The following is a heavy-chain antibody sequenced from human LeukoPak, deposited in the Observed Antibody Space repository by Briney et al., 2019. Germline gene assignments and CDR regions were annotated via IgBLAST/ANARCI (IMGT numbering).Heavy chain of an antibody. CDR1: GGSISSYY. CDR2: IYTSGST. J-gene: IGHJ6*03. CDR3: ARVVGGYSSSWYSVYMDV. V-gene: IGHV4-4*07. D-gene: IGHD6-13*01. Sequence: PSETLSLTCTVSGGSISSYYWSWIRQPAGKGLEWIGRIYTSGSTNYNPSLKSRVTMSVDTSKNQFSLKLSSVTAADTAVYYCARVVGGYSSSWYSVYMDVWGKGTTVTISS.